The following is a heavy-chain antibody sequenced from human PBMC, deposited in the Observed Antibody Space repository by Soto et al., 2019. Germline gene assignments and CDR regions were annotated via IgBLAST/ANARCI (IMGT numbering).Heavy chain of an antibody. V-gene: IGHV3-33*01. J-gene: IGHJ3*02. CDR2: IWYDGSNK. Sequence: QVQLVESGGGVVQPGGSLRLSCAASGFTFSTYGINWVRQTPGKGLQWVAVIWYDGSNKYYADSVKGRFTISRDNSKNTLYLQMDSLRVEDTAVYYCARGRYWGTRAYDDLDMWGQGTMVTVSS. CDR1: GFTFSTYG. D-gene: IGHD7-27*01. CDR3: ARGRYWGTRAYDDLDM.